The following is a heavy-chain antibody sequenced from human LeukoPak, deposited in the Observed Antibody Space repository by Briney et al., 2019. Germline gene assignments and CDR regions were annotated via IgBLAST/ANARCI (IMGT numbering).Heavy chain of an antibody. D-gene: IGHD4-11*01. J-gene: IGHJ4*02. Sequence: GESLRLSCAASGFTVSSNYMSWVRQAPGKGLEWVSVIYSDGNTYYADFVKGRFTISRDKSKNTVYLEMDSLRAEDTAVYYCASNNVAANDYSTYWGQGTLVTASS. CDR2: IYSDGNT. V-gene: IGHV3-53*01. CDR3: ASNNVAANDYSTY. CDR1: GFTVSSNY.